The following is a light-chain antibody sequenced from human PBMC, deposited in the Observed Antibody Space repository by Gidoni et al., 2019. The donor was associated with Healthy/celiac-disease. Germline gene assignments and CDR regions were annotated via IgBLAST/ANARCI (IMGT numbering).Light chain of an antibody. CDR1: SSNIGAGYD. Sequence: QSVLTQPPSVSGAPGQRVPISCTGRSSNIGAGYDVHVYQQLPGTAPKLLIYGNSNRPSGVPDRFSGSKSGTSASLAITGLQAEDEADYYCQSYDSSLSGSVFGGGTKLTVL. CDR2: GNS. CDR3: QSYDSSLSGSV. J-gene: IGLJ3*02. V-gene: IGLV1-40*01.